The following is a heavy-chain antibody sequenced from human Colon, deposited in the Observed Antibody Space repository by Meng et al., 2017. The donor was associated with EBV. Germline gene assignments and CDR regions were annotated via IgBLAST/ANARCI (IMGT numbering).Heavy chain of an antibody. V-gene: IGHV4-4*02. J-gene: IGHJ4*02. CDR2: IYHSGST. CDR1: GGSISSVYW. D-gene: IGHD5-18*01. CDR3: AGGGYYSFDY. Sequence: QVQLQVSRPGLVKPSETLSRTGAVSGGSISSVYWWTWVRQSPGKGLEWIGEIYHSGSTNYNPSLKSRVTISVDKSKNQFSLKLTSVTAADTAVYYCAGGGYYSFDYWGQRTLVTVSS.